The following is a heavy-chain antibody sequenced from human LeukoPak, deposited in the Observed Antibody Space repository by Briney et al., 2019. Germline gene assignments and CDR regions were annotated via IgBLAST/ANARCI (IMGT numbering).Heavy chain of an antibody. CDR1: GFTFSSYS. CDR2: ISSSSSYI. D-gene: IGHD3-22*01. CDR3: ARRKLVYDSSGYQDY. J-gene: IGHJ4*02. V-gene: IGHV3-21*04. Sequence: GGSLRLSCAASGFTFSSYSMNWVRQAPGKGLEWVSSISSSSSYIYYADSVKGRFTISRDNAKNSLYLQMNSLRAEDTAVYYCARRKLVYDSSGYQDYWGQGTLVTVSS.